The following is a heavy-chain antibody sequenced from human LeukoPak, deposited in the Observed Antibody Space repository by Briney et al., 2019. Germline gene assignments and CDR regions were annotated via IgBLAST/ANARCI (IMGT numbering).Heavy chain of an antibody. Sequence: ASVKVSCKASGGTFSSYAISWVRQAPGQGLEWMGGIIPIFGTANYAQKFQGRVTITADESTSTAYKELSSLRSEDTAVYYCARLPLRSIAVGYYGMDVWGQGTTVTVSS. J-gene: IGHJ6*02. V-gene: IGHV1-69*13. CDR1: GGTFSSYA. D-gene: IGHD6-6*01. CDR3: ARLPLRSIAVGYYGMDV. CDR2: IIPIFGTA.